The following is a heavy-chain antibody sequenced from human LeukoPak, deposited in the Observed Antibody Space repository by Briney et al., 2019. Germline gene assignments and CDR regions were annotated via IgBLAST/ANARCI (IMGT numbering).Heavy chain of an antibody. CDR3: ASPSCSGGSCYSGIDY. CDR2: INCDGSST. Sequence: GLSLRLSCAASGFTFSSYAMSWVRQGPGKGLEWVSRINCDGSSTTYADSVKGRFTISRDNAKNTLYLQVNSLRAEDTAVYYCASPSCSGGSCYSGIDYWGQGTLVTVSS. D-gene: IGHD2-15*01. J-gene: IGHJ4*02. CDR1: GFTFSSYA. V-gene: IGHV3-74*01.